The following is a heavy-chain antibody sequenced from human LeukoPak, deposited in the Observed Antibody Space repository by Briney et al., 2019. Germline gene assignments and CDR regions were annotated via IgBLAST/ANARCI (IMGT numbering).Heavy chain of an antibody. D-gene: IGHD2-15*01. CDR1: EFSLSTSGAA. J-gene: IGHJ6*03. CDR2: IHWDDDK. CDR3: CLVLVVVAVTPWDYCYYYMDV. Sequence: SAPTLVKPTQTLTLTCTFSEFSLSTSGAAVGWIRQPPSKALECLALIHWDDDKLYRPSPKSRLSITKDTSKNQVVLTKPNPDAVGTATYCCCLVLVVVAVTPWDYCYYYMDVWGKGNPGTVSS. V-gene: IGHV2-5*02.